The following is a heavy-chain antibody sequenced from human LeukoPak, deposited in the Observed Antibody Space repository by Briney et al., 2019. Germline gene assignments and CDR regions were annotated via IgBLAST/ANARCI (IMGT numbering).Heavy chain of an antibody. Sequence: SETLSLTCTVSGGSFSSYYWSWIRQPPGKGLEWIGYIYFTGSTNYNPSLKSRVTMSVDTSNNQFSLKLSSVTAADTAVYYCARRYCTDGICYLVSWGQGTLVTVSS. J-gene: IGHJ5*02. V-gene: IGHV4-59*12. CDR1: GGSFSSYY. D-gene: IGHD2-8*01. CDR3: ARRYCTDGICYLVS. CDR2: IYFTGST.